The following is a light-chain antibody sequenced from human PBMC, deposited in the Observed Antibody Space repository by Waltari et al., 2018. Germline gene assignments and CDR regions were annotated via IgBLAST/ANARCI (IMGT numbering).Light chain of an antibody. Sequence: QSALTQPRSVSASPGQSVTIPCTGTSSDVGGYNYVSWYQQHPGKAPKLMIYDVNKRPSGVPDRFSGSKFGNTASLTISGLQAEDEADYYCCSHAGSYTYVFGTGTKVTVL. CDR2: DVN. J-gene: IGLJ1*01. V-gene: IGLV2-11*01. CDR1: SSDVGGYNY. CDR3: CSHAGSYTYV.